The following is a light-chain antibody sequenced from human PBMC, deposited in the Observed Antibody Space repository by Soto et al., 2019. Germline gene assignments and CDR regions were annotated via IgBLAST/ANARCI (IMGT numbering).Light chain of an antibody. V-gene: IGLV4-69*01. CDR3: QTWGTGSVV. CDR1: SGHSSYA. J-gene: IGLJ2*01. Sequence: QLVLTQSPSASASLGASVKLTCTLSSGHSSYAIAWHQQQPEKGPRYLMKLNSDGSHGKGDGIPDRFSGSSSGAERYLTISSLQSEDEADYYCQTWGTGSVVFGGGTKVTVL. CDR2: LNSDGSH.